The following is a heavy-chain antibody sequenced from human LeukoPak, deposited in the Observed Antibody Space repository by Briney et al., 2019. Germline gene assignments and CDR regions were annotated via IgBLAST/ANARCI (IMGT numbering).Heavy chain of an antibody. CDR1: GGIFSSYA. V-gene: IGHV1-69*01. Sequence: SVKVSCKASGGIFSSYAISWVRQAPGQGLEWMGGIIPIFGTANYAQKFQGRVTITADESTSTAYMELSSLRSEDTAVYYYARWGSSGYPYYFDYWGQGTLVTVSS. CDR2: IIPIFGTA. J-gene: IGHJ4*02. D-gene: IGHD3-22*01. CDR3: ARWGSSGYPYYFDY.